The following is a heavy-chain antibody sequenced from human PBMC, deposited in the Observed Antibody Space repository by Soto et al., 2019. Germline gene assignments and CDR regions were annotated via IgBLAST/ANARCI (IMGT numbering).Heavy chain of an antibody. Sequence: PSETQSLTCTVSGGSISRGDYYWSWIRQSPGKGLEWIAYIYHRGNTYYNPSLKSRVTLSVDTSRNQFSLNMSSVTAGDSAVYFCARAVSLKGEFDYWGQGILVTVSS. CDR2: IYHRGNT. CDR1: GGSISRGDYY. J-gene: IGHJ4*02. V-gene: IGHV4-30-4*01. CDR3: ARAVSLKGEFDY.